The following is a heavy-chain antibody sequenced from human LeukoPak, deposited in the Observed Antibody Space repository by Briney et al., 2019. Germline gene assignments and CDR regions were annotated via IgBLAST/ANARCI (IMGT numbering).Heavy chain of an antibody. V-gene: IGHV3-53*01. D-gene: IGHD3-22*01. CDR1: GFTVSSNY. Sequence: GGSLRLSCVASGFTVSSNYMSWVRQAPGKGLEWVSVIYSGGSTYYADSVKGRFTISRDNSKNTLYLQMNSLRAEDTAVYYCASRPKDLNFYDSSGYYNYWGQGTLVTVSS. J-gene: IGHJ4*02. CDR2: IYSGGST. CDR3: ASRPKDLNFYDSSGYYNY.